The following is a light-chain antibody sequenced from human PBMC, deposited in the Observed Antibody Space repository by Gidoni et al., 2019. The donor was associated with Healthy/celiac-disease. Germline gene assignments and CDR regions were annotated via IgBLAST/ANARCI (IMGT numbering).Light chain of an antibody. CDR3: QQLNSYPPRVT. CDR2: AAY. CDR1: QGISSY. Sequence: DIQLTQSPSFLSASVGDRVTITCRASQGISSYLAWYQQKPGKAPKLLSYAAYTLQRGVPSRFGGSGSGTEFTLTISSLQPEDFATYYCQQLNSYPPRVTFGGGTKVEIK. V-gene: IGKV1-9*01. J-gene: IGKJ4*01.